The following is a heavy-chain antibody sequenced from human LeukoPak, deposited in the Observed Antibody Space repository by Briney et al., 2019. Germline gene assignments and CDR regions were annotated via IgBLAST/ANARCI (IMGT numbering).Heavy chain of an antibody. V-gene: IGHV3-48*04. CDR1: GFTFSSYS. D-gene: IGHD5-18*01. CDR2: ISSSSSTI. CDR3: ASISNTAIAKSDY. J-gene: IGHJ4*02. Sequence: PGGSLRLSCAASGFTFSSYSMNWVRQAPGKGLEWVSYISSSSSTIYYADSVKGRFTISRDNAKNSLYLQMNSLRAEDTAVYYCASISNTAIAKSDYWGQGTLVTVSS.